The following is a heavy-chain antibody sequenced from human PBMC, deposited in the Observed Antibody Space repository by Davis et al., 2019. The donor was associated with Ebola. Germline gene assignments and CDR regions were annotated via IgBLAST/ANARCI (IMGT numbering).Heavy chain of an antibody. D-gene: IGHD2-2*01. CDR1: GYTLTELS. V-gene: IGHV1-24*01. CDR3: ATVREYCSSTSCQYWFDP. J-gene: IGHJ5*02. CDR2: FDPEDGET. Sequence: ASVKVSCKVSGYTLTELSMHWVRQAPGKGLEWMGGFDPEDGETIYAQKFQGRVTMTEDTSTDTAYMELSSLRSEDTAVYYCATVREYCSSTSCQYWFDPWGQGTLVTVSS.